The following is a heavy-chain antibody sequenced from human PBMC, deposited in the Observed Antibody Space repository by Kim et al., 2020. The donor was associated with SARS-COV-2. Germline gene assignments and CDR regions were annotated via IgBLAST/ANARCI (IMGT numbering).Heavy chain of an antibody. J-gene: IGHJ5*02. CDR3: ARKQLRPQGWFDP. V-gene: IGHV4-34*01. CDR1: GGSFSGYY. Sequence: SETLSLTCAVYGGSFSGYYWSWIRQPPGNGLEWIGEINHSGSTNYNPSFKSRVTISVDTSKNQFSLKLSSVTAADTAVYYCARKQLRPQGWFDPWGQGTLVTVSS. CDR2: INHSGST. D-gene: IGHD6-13*01.